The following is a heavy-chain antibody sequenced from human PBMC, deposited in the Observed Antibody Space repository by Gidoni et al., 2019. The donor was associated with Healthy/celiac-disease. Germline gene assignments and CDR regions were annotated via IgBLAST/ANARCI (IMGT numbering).Heavy chain of an antibody. CDR2: INWNGGST. J-gene: IGHJ4*02. Sequence: EVQLVESGGGVVRPGGSLRLSCPASGFPFDDYGMSWVRQAPGKGLEWVSGINWNGGSTGYADSVKGRFTISRDNAKNSLYLQMNSLRAEDTALYYCARGIAYCGGDCFHSDYWGQGTLVTVSS. CDR3: ARGIAYCGGDCFHSDY. V-gene: IGHV3-20*04. D-gene: IGHD2-21*02. CDR1: GFPFDDYG.